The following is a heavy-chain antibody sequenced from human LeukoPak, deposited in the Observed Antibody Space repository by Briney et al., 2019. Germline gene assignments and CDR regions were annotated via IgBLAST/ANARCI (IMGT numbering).Heavy chain of an antibody. V-gene: IGHV4-59*01. CDR3: ARAEQQLTHYGMDV. Sequence: SETLSLTCTVSGGSISSYYWSWIRQPPGKGLEWIGYIYHSGSTNYNPSLKSRVTISVDTSKNQFSLKLSPVTAADTAVYYCARAEQQLTHYGMDVWGQGTTVTVSS. CDR2: IYHSGST. D-gene: IGHD6-13*01. J-gene: IGHJ6*02. CDR1: GGSISSYY.